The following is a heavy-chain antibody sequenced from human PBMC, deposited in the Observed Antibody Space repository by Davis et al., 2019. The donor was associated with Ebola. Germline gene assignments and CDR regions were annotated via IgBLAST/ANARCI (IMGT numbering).Heavy chain of an antibody. D-gene: IGHD3-22*01. CDR1: GYTFTSYG. V-gene: IGHV1-46*01. J-gene: IGHJ6*02. Sequence: ASVKVSCKASGYTFTSYGISWVRQAPGQGLEWMGIINPSGGSTSYAQKFQGRVNMTRDTSTSTVYMELSSLRSEDTAVYYCARGSRRDLTMIVVNYYYGMDVWGQGTTVTVSS. CDR2: INPSGGST. CDR3: ARGSRRDLTMIVVNYYYGMDV.